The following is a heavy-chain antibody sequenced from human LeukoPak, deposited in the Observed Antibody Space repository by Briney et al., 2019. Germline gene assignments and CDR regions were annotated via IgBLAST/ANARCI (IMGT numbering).Heavy chain of an antibody. CDR1: GFTFDEHA. V-gene: IGHV3-9*01. J-gene: IGHJ6*03. Sequence: GRSLRLSCAGSGFTFDEHAMHWVRQAPGKGLEWVSGISWNSGSIAYADSVKGRFTISRDNAQNTLYLQMSSLRAEDTAVYYCARAASYYYYYTDVWGKGTTVTVSS. CDR2: ISWNSGSI. CDR3: ARAASYYYYYTDV.